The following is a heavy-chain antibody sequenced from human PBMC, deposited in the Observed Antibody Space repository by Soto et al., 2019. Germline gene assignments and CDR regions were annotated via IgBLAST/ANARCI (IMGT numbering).Heavy chain of an antibody. CDR1: GGTFSSYA. V-gene: IGHV1-69*13. CDR2: IIPIFGTA. D-gene: IGHD3-9*01. CDR3: ARVPVLRYFDRTRGCMDV. J-gene: IGHJ6*02. Sequence: SVKVSCKASGGTFSSYAISWVRQAPGQGLEWMGGIIPIFGTANYAQKFQGRVTITADESTSTAYMELSSLRSEDTAVYYCARVPVLRYFDRTRGCMDVWGQGTTVTVSS.